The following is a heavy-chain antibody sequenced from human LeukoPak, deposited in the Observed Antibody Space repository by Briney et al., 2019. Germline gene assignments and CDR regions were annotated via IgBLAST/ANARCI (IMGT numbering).Heavy chain of an antibody. J-gene: IGHJ4*02. CDR2: ISWNSGRM. CDR3: AKDRTYSGYNALDY. Sequence: GGSLRLSCAASGFTFDDYAMHWVRQAPGKGLEWVSGISWNSGRMDYADSVKGRFTISRDNAKNSLYLQMNSLRAEDMALYYCAKDRTYSGYNALDYWGQGTLVTVSS. V-gene: IGHV3-9*03. CDR1: GFTFDDYA. D-gene: IGHD5-12*01.